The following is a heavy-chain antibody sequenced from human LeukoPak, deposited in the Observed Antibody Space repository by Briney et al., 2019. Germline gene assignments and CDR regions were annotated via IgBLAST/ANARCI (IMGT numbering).Heavy chain of an antibody. CDR2: IRYDGSNK. Sequence: QPGGSLGLSCAASGFTFSSYGMHWVRQAPGKGLEWVAFIRYDGSNKYYADSVKGRFTISRDNSKNTLYLQMNSLRAEDTAVYYCAKGSSGYSYALDAFDIWGQGTMVTVSS. CDR1: GFTFSSYG. D-gene: IGHD5-18*01. V-gene: IGHV3-30*02. J-gene: IGHJ3*02. CDR3: AKGSSGYSYALDAFDI.